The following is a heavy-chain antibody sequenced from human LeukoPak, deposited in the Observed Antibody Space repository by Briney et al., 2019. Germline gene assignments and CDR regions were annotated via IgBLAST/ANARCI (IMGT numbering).Heavy chain of an antibody. D-gene: IGHD2/OR15-2a*01. CDR3: AREKSRTLSSAFDI. CDR2: ISSSGSTI. Sequence: GGSLRLSCAASGFTFSDYYMSWIRQAPGKGLEWVSYISSSGSTIYYADSVKGRFTISRDNAKNSLYLQMNSLRAEDTAVYYCAREKSRTLSSAFDIWGQGTMVTVSS. CDR1: GFTFSDYY. J-gene: IGHJ3*02. V-gene: IGHV3-11*01.